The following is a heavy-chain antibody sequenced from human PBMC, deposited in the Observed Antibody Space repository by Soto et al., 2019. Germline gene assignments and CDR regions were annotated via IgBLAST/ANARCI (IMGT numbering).Heavy chain of an antibody. CDR1: GFTVSSNY. J-gene: IGHJ6*03. Sequence: GSLRLSCAASGFTVSSNYMSWVRQAPGKGLEWVSVIYSGGSTYYADSVKGRFTISRDNSKNTLYLQMNSLRAEDTAVYYCARGQWLRGGYYYYYYMDVWGKGTTVTVSS. CDR2: IYSGGST. CDR3: ARGQWLRGGYYYYYYMDV. V-gene: IGHV3-66*01. D-gene: IGHD5-12*01.